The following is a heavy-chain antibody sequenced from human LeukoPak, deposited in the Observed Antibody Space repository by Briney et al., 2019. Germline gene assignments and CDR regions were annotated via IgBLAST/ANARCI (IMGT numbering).Heavy chain of an antibody. CDR1: GGSISSSSYY. Sequence: PSETLSLTCTVSGGSISSSSYYWGWIRQPPGKGLEWIGSIYYSGSTYYNPSLKSRVTISVDTSKNQFSLKLSSVTAADAAVYYCARDMGVRPFGIWGQGTMVTVSS. V-gene: IGHV4-39*02. CDR2: IYYSGST. D-gene: IGHD3-10*01. J-gene: IGHJ3*02. CDR3: ARDMGVRPFGI.